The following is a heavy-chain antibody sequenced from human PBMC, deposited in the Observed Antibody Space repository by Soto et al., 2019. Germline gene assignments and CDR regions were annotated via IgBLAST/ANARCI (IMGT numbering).Heavy chain of an antibody. V-gene: IGHV3-72*01. CDR3: ARGGGWYFDL. J-gene: IGHJ2*01. Sequence: EVQLVESGGGLVQPGGSLRLSCAASGFTFSDHFMDWVRQAPGKGLEWVGRIRNKAYSYTKEYAASVKGRITISRADSMHSRYLQMISLKPETTAVYCARGGGWYFDLWGRGTLVTVSS. D-gene: IGHD3-10*01. CDR2: IRNKAYSYTK. CDR1: GFTFSDHF.